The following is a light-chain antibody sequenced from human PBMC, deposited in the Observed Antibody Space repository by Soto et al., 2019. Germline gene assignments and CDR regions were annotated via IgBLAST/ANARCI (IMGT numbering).Light chain of an antibody. J-gene: IGLJ3*02. CDR1: SGHRTYA. CDR3: QTWDTGIRV. Sequence: QLVLTQSPSASASLGASVKLTCTLSSGHRTYAIAWHQQQPEKGPRYLMKLNSDGSHSKGDGIPDRFSGSSFGAERYLTISSLQSEDEADYYCQTWDTGIRVFGGGTKLT. V-gene: IGLV4-69*01. CDR2: LNSDGSH.